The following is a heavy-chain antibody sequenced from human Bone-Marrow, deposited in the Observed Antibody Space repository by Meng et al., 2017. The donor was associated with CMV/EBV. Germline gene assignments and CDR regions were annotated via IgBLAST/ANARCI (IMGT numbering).Heavy chain of an antibody. V-gene: IGHV4-30-4*08. D-gene: IGHD2-15*01. CDR1: GGSISSGDYY. Sequence: SETLSLTCTVSGGSISSGDYYWSWIRQPPGKGLEWIGYIYYSGSTYYNPSLKSRVTISVDTSKNQFSLKLSSVTAADTAVYYCARTNSCLGGSCYPGLDPWGQGTLVTVSS. J-gene: IGHJ5*02. CDR2: IYYSGST. CDR3: ARTNSCLGGSCYPGLDP.